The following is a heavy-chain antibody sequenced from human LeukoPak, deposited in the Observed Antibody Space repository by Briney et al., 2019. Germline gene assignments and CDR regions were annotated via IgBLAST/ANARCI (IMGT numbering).Heavy chain of an antibody. V-gene: IGHV1-46*01. J-gene: IGHJ4*02. Sequence: ASVKVSCKASGYTFTSYYMHWVRQAPGQGLEWMGIINPSGGSTSYAQKFQGRVTMTRDTSTSTVYMELSSLRSEDTAVYYCARGFGGLRLGELSSLDYWGQGTLVTVSS. CDR2: INPSGGST. D-gene: IGHD3-16*02. CDR1: GYTFTSYY. CDR3: ARGFGGLRLGELSSLDY.